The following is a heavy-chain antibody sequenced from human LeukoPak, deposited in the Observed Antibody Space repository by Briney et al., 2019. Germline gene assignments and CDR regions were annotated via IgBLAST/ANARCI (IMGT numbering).Heavy chain of an antibody. CDR2: ISGSGGST. J-gene: IGHJ4*02. D-gene: IGHD6-13*01. V-gene: IGHV3-23*01. Sequence: GGSLRLSCAASGFTFSSYAMSWVRQAPGKGLEWVSAISGSGGSTYYADSVKGRFTISRDNSKNTLYLQMNSLRVEDTAVYYCARDSSSAYYFDYWGQGTLVTVFS. CDR1: GFTFSSYA. CDR3: ARDSSSAYYFDY.